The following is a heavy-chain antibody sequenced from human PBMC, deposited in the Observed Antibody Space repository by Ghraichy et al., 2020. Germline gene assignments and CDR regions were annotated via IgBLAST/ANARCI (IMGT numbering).Heavy chain of an antibody. CDR1: GFTFSSYS. CDR3: ARGYCSSTSCYTGGGY. J-gene: IGHJ4*02. V-gene: IGHV3-21*01. CDR2: ISSSSSYI. D-gene: IGHD2-2*02. Sequence: GALRLSCAASGFTFSSYSMNWVRQAPGKGLEWVSSISSSSSYIYYADSVKGRFTISRDNAKNSLYLQMNSLRAEDTAVYYCARGYCSSTSCYTGGGYWGQGTLVTVSS.